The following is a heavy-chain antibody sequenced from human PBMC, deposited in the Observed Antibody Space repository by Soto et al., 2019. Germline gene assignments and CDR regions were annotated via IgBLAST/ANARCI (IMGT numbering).Heavy chain of an antibody. D-gene: IGHD3-22*01. CDR2: IYSSGST. V-gene: IGHV3-53*01. CDR3: ATRPLLPGAP. Sequence: EVQLVESGGGLIQPGGSLRLSCAASGFTFSSNDMNWVRQAPGKGLEWVSLIYSSGSTSYADSVKGRFTISRDNSKNTSYLQMSSLRAEDTAVYYCATRPLLPGAPWGQGTMVTVSS. J-gene: IGHJ3*01. CDR1: GFTFSSND.